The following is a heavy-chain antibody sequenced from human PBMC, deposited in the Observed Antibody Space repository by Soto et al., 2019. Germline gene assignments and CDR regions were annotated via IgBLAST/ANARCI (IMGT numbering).Heavy chain of an antibody. CDR3: ARSPYCTNGVCYLVAGMDV. CDR1: GFTFSSYA. Sequence: PGGSLRLSCAASGFTFSSYAMHWVRQAPGKGLEWVAVLSYDGSNKYYADSVKGRFTISRDNSKNTLDLQMNSLGAEDTAVYYCARSPYCTNGVCYLVAGMDVWGQGTKVTVSS. J-gene: IGHJ6*02. V-gene: IGHV3-30-3*01. CDR2: LSYDGSNK. D-gene: IGHD2-8*01.